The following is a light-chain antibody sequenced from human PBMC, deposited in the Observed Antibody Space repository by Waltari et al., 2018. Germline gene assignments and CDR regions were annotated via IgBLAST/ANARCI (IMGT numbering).Light chain of an antibody. CDR1: SSDFGSYNL. Sequence: QSALTQPASVSGSPGQSITISCTGASSDFGSYNLVSWYQQHPGKAPKGMIYEVTKRPSGVSDRFSGSRSGNTASLTISGLQPEDEADYYCCSYAGSGTLDVVFGGGTKLTVL. CDR2: EVT. J-gene: IGLJ2*01. V-gene: IGLV2-23*02. CDR3: CSYAGSGTLDVV.